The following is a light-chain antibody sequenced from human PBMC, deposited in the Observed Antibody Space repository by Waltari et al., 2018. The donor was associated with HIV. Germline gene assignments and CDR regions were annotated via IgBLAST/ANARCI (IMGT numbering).Light chain of an antibody. Sequence: SYEMTQPPSVSVSPGQTASITCSGDKLGDKYASWYQQKPGQSPVLGRYADTKRPSGIPERFSGSNSGNTATLTISGTQAMDEADYYCQAWDSNTAVFGGGTKLTVL. V-gene: IGLV3-1*01. CDR1: KLGDKY. CDR2: ADT. J-gene: IGLJ2*01. CDR3: QAWDSNTAV.